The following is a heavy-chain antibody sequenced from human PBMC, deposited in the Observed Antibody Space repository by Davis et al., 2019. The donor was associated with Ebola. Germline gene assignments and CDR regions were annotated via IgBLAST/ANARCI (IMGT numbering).Heavy chain of an antibody. J-gene: IGHJ4*02. CDR2: INMDGNTT. V-gene: IGHV3-74*01. CDR1: GFMFKNFW. D-gene: IGHD3-3*01. CDR3: AREHDFWAGALDF. Sequence: GESLKISCAASGFMFKNFWMHWVRQAPGKGLVWVARINMDGNTTDSADSVKDRFSISRDNARNTVYLQMNSLRPEDTAVYYCAREHDFWAGALDFWGQGGLVTVSP.